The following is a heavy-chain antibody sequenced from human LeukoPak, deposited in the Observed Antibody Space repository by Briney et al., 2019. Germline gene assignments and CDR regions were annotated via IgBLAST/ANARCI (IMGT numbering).Heavy chain of an antibody. D-gene: IGHD6-19*01. CDR1: GFTFSSYS. CDR3: AREGHIAVAAFDY. Sequence: GGSLRLSCAASGFTFSSYSMNWVRQAPGKGLEWVSSISSSSSYIHYADSVKGRFTISRDNAKNSLYLQMNSLRAEDTAVYYCAREGHIAVAAFDYWGQGTLVTVSS. V-gene: IGHV3-21*01. J-gene: IGHJ4*02. CDR2: ISSSSSYI.